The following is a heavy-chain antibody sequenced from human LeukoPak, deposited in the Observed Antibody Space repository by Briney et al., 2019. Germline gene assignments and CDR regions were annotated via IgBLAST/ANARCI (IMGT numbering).Heavy chain of an antibody. CDR3: AGVSDSRAVGPFDY. J-gene: IGHJ4*02. CDR2: IYYTGST. Sequence: SETLSLTCTVSGGSISSNIYYWGWIRQSPGKGLEWIANIYYTGSTYYNPSLKSRVTISVDASKSQFSLGLSSVTAADTAIYYCAGVSDSRAVGPFDYWGQGTLVTVSS. CDR1: GGSISSNIYY. D-gene: IGHD3-10*01. V-gene: IGHV4-39*07.